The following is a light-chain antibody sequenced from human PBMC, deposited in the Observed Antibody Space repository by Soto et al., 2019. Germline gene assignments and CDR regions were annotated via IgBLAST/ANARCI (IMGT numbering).Light chain of an antibody. CDR2: AAS. V-gene: IGKV3D-20*02. Sequence: EIVLTQSPGTLSLSPGERATLSCRASQSVRNNYLAWYQQRPGQAPRLLIYAASSRATGIPDRFSGSGSGTDFTLTISRLEPEDFAVYFCQQRDDLYTFGQGTKLQIK. CDR1: QSVRNNY. CDR3: QQRDDLYT. J-gene: IGKJ2*01.